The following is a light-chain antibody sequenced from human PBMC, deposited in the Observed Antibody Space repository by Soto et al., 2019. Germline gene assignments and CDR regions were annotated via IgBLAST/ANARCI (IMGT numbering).Light chain of an antibody. CDR2: STT. CDR3: LLYYGAAVV. CDR1: TGPVTSDYY. V-gene: IGLV7-43*01. J-gene: IGLJ2*01. Sequence: QTVVTQEPSLTVSPGGTVTLTCASSTGPVTSDYYPNWFQQKPGQAPRALIYSTTKTHSWTPARFSGSLLGGKADLTLSGVQPEDEADYYCLLYYGAAVVFGGGTKLTVL.